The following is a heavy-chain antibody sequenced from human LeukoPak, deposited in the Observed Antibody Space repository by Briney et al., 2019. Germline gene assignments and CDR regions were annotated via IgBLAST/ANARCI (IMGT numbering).Heavy chain of an antibody. V-gene: IGHV1-8*01. Sequence: GASVKVSCKASGYTFTSYDVNWFRQATGQGLERMGWMNPNSGNTGYAQKFQGGVSLTRDTSTSTAYLELISLRSEDTAAYYCAKNIALTGEFDSWGQGTLVTVSS. CDR2: MNPNSGNT. CDR3: AKNIALTGEFDS. CDR1: GYTFTSYD. D-gene: IGHD7-27*01. J-gene: IGHJ4*02.